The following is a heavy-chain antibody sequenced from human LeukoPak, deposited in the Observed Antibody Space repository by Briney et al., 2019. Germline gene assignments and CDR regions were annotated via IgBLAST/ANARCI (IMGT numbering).Heavy chain of an antibody. CDR1: GYTLTELS. Sequence: GASVKVSCKVSGYTLTELSMHWVRQAPGKGLEWMGRFDPEDGETIYAQKFQGRVTMTEDTSTNTAYMELSSLRSEDTAVYYCATPPHYYYYYGMDVWGQGTTVTVSS. CDR3: ATPPHYYYYYGMDV. V-gene: IGHV1-24*01. J-gene: IGHJ6*02. CDR2: FDPEDGET.